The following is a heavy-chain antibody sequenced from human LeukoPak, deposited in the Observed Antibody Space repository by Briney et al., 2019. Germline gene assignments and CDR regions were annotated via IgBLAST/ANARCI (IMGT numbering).Heavy chain of an antibody. V-gene: IGHV1-2*02. CDR2: INPNSGGT. Sequence: ASVKVSCKASGYTFTSYGISWVRQAPGQGLEWMGWINPNSGGTNYAQKFQGRVTMTRDTSISTAYMELSRLRSDDTAVYYCARGRLNDYWGQGTLVTVSS. CDR3: ARGRLNDY. J-gene: IGHJ4*02. CDR1: GYTFTSYG.